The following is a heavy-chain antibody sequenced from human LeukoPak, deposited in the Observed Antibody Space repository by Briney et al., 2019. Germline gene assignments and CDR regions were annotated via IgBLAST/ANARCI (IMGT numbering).Heavy chain of an antibody. CDR2: IWYDGSNK. J-gene: IGHJ4*02. Sequence: GGSLRLSCAASGFTFSSYGMHWVRQAPGKGLEWVAVIWYDGSNKYYADSVKGRFTISRYNSKNTLYLQMNSLRAEDTAVYYCAKDEAYYYDSSGYYLDYWGQGTLVTVSS. D-gene: IGHD3-22*01. V-gene: IGHV3-30*02. CDR3: AKDEAYYYDSSGYYLDY. CDR1: GFTFSSYG.